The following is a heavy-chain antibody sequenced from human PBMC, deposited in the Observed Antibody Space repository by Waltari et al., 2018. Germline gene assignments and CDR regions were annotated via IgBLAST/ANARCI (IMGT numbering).Heavy chain of an antibody. Sequence: EVQLVQSGAEVKKPGESLTISCKGSGYSFTSYCIGSVRHIPGNGLEWMGIIYPGDSDTRYSPSFQGQVTISADKSISTAYLQWSSLKASDTAMYYCASSAAAGTSYYYYYGMDVWGQGTTVTVSS. CDR3: ASSAAAGTSYYYYYGMDV. CDR1: GYSFTSYC. J-gene: IGHJ6*02. V-gene: IGHV5-51*03. CDR2: IYPGDSDT. D-gene: IGHD6-13*01.